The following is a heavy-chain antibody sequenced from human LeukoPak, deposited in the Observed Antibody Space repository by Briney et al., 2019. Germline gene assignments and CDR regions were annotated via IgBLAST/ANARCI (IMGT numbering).Heavy chain of an antibody. CDR2: IKSKTDGGTT. J-gene: IGHJ4*02. CDR1: GFTFKNDW. V-gene: IGHV3-15*01. D-gene: IGHD6-19*01. CDR3: PTIMAVPGADY. Sequence: PGGSLRLSCAASGFTFKNDWMSWVRQAPGKGLEWVGRIKSKTDGGTTDYAAPVKGRFTISRDDSKNTLYLQMDNLKTEDTAVYYCPTIMAVPGADYWGAGTLVTVSS.